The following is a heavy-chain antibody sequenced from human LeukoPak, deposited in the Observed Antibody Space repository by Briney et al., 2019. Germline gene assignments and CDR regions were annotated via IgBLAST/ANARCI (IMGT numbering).Heavy chain of an antibody. V-gene: IGHV3-64*05. CDR3: VYQVQGVVK. CDR1: GFTFSTYV. D-gene: IGHD3-3*01. CDR2: ISGDGSST. J-gene: IGHJ1*01. Sequence: HPGGSLRLSCSASGFTFSTYVMHWVRQAPGKGLEYVSGISGDGSSTYYADSVKGRFTISRDNSKNTLYVQMTSLRAEVTAVYYCVYQVQGVVKWGQGTLVTVSS.